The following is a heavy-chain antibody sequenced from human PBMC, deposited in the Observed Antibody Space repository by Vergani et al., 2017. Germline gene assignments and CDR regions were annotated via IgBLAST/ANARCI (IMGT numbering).Heavy chain of an antibody. Sequence: EVQLLESGGGLVQPGGSLRLSCAVSGFTFSRYEMIWVRQAPGKGLEWVSYISSSGSITHYADSVKGRFTISRDNAKNSLYLQMNSLRAEDTAVYYCAREITGMGTYYFDYWGQGTLVTVSS. CDR2: ISSSGSIT. J-gene: IGHJ4*02. CDR3: AREITGMGTYYFDY. D-gene: IGHD5-18*01. CDR1: GFTFSRYE. V-gene: IGHV3-48*03.